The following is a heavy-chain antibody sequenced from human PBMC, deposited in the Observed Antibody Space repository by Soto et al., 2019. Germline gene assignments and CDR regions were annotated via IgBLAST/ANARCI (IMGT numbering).Heavy chain of an antibody. D-gene: IGHD2-15*01. CDR2: IYYSGST. CDR3: ARQPLGYCSGGSCRYWYFDL. V-gene: IGHV4-39*01. J-gene: IGHJ2*01. CDR1: GGSISSSSYY. Sequence: QLQLQESGPGLVKPSETLSLTCTVSGGSISSSSYYWGWIRQPPGKGLEWIGSIYYSGSTYYNPSLKSRVTISVDTSENQFSLKLSSVTAADTAVYYCARQPLGYCSGGSCRYWYFDLWGRGTLVTVSS.